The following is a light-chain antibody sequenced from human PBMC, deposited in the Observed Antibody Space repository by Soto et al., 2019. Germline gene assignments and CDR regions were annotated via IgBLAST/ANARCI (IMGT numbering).Light chain of an antibody. V-gene: IGLV2-14*03. Sequence: QSALTQPASVSGSPGQSIAISCAGTSSDIGSYNRVSWYQQHPGKAPKLMIYEVTNRPSGVSDRFSGSKSGNTASLTISGLQAEDEADYYCNSYTTTHTRVFGAGTKLTVL. CDR2: EVT. CDR1: SSDIGSYNR. J-gene: IGLJ1*01. CDR3: NSYTTTHTRV.